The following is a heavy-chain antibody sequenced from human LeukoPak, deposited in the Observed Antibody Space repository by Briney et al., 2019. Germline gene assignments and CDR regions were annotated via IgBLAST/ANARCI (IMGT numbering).Heavy chain of an antibody. Sequence: SETLSLTCAVSAYSISSGYYWGWIRQPPGKGLEWTGSIYHSGRTYYNPSLKSRVTISVDTSKNQFSLKLSSVTAADTAVYYCAGYHAYGVTTPPLGYWGQGTLVTVSS. V-gene: IGHV4-38-2*01. D-gene: IGHD4-17*01. CDR2: IYHSGRT. CDR3: AGYHAYGVTTPPLGY. CDR1: AYSISSGYY. J-gene: IGHJ4*02.